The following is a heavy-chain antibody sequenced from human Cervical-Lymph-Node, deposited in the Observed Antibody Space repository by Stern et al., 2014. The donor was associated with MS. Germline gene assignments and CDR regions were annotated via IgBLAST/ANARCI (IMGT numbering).Heavy chain of an antibody. CDR2: IRAYNGNT. D-gene: IGHD2-15*01. V-gene: IGHV1-18*01. Sequence: QVQLVQSGAEVKKPGASVKVSCKASGYTFTSYGISWVRQAPGQGLEWMGWIRAYNGNTNYAQKLQGRVTMTTDTSTSTAYMELRSLRSDDTAVYYCARDGRYCSGGSCSENWFDPWGQGTLVTVSS. J-gene: IGHJ5*02. CDR3: ARDGRYCSGGSCSENWFDP. CDR1: GYTFTSYG.